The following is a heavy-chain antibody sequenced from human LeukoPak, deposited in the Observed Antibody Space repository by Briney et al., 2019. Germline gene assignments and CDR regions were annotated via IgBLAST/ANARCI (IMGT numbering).Heavy chain of an antibody. CDR1: GYTLTELS. V-gene: IGHV1-24*01. Sequence: ASVKVSCKVSGYTLTELSMHWVRQAPGKGLEWMRGFDPEDGETIYAQKFQGRVTMTEDTSTDTAYMELSSLRSEDTAVYYCATDRVAAAGTAGEMVYWGQGTLVTVSS. CDR2: FDPEDGET. CDR3: ATDRVAAAGTAGEMVY. J-gene: IGHJ4*02. D-gene: IGHD6-13*01.